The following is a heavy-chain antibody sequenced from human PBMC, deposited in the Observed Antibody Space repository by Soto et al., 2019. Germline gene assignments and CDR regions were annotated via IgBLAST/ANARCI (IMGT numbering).Heavy chain of an antibody. V-gene: IGHV1-2*02. J-gene: IGHJ6*02. CDR1: GYTFFDHY. CDR2: INPRNGDK. CDR3: ARGAVTRIEVMDV. D-gene: IGHD6-19*01. Sequence: ASVKVSCKTSGYTFFDHYLYWVRQAPGQGLEWMGWINPRNGDKKYAQKFQGRVTMIRDTITTTTYMDLSALTSDDTAVYYCARGAVTRIEVMDVWGPGTTVTVSS.